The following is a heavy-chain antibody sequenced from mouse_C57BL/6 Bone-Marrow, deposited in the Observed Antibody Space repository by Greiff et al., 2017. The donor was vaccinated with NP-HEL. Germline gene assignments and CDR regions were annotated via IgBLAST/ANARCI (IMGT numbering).Heavy chain of an antibody. D-gene: IGHD2-3*01. Sequence: EVKLVESGGGLVKPGGSLKLSCAASGFTFSDYGMHWVRQAPEKGRGWVAYISSGSSTIYYADTVKGRFTISRDNAKNTLFLQMTSLRSEDTAMYYCARPIYDGYTWFAYWGQGTLVTVSA. CDR1: GFTFSDYG. CDR2: ISSGSSTI. V-gene: IGHV5-17*01. J-gene: IGHJ3*01. CDR3: ARPIYDGYTWFAY.